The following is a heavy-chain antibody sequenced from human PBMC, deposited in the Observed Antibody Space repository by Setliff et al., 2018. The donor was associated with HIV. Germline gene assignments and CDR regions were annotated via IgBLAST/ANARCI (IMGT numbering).Heavy chain of an antibody. Sequence: NPSETLSLTCTVSGGSTDSGGYYWAWIRPPPGKGLEWIGSMYYTGSTYYNPSLKSRVTISIDTSKNQFSLKLNSVTAADTAMYYCASDGGSSGWYFVLGYSDYWGPGTLVTVSS. J-gene: IGHJ4*02. V-gene: IGHV4-39*01. CDR3: ASDGGSSGWYFVLGYSDY. D-gene: IGHD6-19*01. CDR1: GGSTDSGGYY. CDR2: MYYTGST.